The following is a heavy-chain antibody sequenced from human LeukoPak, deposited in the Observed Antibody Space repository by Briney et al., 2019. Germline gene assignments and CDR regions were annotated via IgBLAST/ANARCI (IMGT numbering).Heavy chain of an antibody. J-gene: IGHJ4*02. CDR1: GYTFTSYG. Sequence: ASVKVSYKTSGYTFTSYGISWVRQAPGQGLEWMGRINPNSGGTNYAQKFQGRVTMTRDTSISTAYMELSKLRSDDTAVYYCARGISPYYYGSGVDYWGQGTLVTVSS. D-gene: IGHD3-10*01. CDR2: INPNSGGT. V-gene: IGHV1-2*06. CDR3: ARGISPYYYGSGVDY.